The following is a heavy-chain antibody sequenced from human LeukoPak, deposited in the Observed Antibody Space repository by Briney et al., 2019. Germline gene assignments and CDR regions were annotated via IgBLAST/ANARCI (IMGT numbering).Heavy chain of an antibody. V-gene: IGHV3-74*01. CDR2: INTDGSST. Sequence: GGSLRLSCAASGFTFSSHWMHRVRQAPGKGLVWVSRINTDGSSTSYADSVKGRFTISRDNAKNTLYLQMNSLRAEDTAVYYCARGFGDYYDSSGYYLFDYWGQGTLVTVSS. J-gene: IGHJ4*02. CDR1: GFTFSSHW. D-gene: IGHD3-22*01. CDR3: ARGFGDYYDSSGYYLFDY.